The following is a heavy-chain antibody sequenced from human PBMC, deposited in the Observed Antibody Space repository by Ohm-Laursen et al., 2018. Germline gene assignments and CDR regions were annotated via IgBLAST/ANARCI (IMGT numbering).Heavy chain of an antibody. D-gene: IGHD4-11*01. J-gene: IGHJ4*02. CDR1: GATISGYW. CDR3: ARGSSRDYRE. Sequence: SLRLSCAASGATISGYWMHWVRQTPGKGLVWVSRINGDGSRPFYADSVKGRFTISRDNGQNVLYLQMTRLRADGTAIYYCARGSSRDYREWGQGTLVTVSS. CDR2: INGDGSRP. V-gene: IGHV3-74*01.